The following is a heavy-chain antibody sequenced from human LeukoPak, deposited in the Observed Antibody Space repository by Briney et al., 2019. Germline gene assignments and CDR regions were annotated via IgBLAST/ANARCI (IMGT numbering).Heavy chain of an antibody. Sequence: GGSLRLSCAGSGFIFNNYAMHWVRQPPGKGLEWVSGISWNSGSIDYADSVKGRFTLSRDNAKTSLYLQMNSLRVEDTAFYYCAKDNRRHYTSGPNPDSLHWGQGALVTVSS. V-gene: IGHV3-9*01. CDR1: GFIFNNYA. J-gene: IGHJ4*02. CDR3: AKDNRRHYTSGPNPDSLH. D-gene: IGHD6-19*01. CDR2: ISWNSGSI.